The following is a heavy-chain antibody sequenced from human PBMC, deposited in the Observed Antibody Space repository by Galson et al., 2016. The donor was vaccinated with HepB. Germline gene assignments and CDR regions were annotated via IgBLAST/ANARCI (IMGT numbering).Heavy chain of an antibody. CDR1: GFTFSGYA. CDR3: ATVGGSSYGLRSDAFDI. D-gene: IGHD5-18*01. V-gene: IGHV3-64*01. CDR2: ISSNGGST. Sequence: SLRLSCAASGFTFSGYAMHWVRRAPGKGLEYVSAISSNGGSTYYANSVKGRFTISRDNSKNTLYLQLGSLRAEDTAIYYCATVGGSSYGLRSDAFDIWGQGTMVTVSS. J-gene: IGHJ3*02.